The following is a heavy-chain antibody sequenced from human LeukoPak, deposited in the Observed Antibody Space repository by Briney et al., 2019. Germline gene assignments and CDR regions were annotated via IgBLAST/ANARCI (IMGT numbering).Heavy chain of an antibody. CDR1: GFTFSSYG. Sequence: GGSLRFSCAASGFTFSSYGMHWVRQAPGKGLEWVADISYDGSNEYYADSVKGRFTISRDNSKNTLYLLMNSVRAEDTAVYYCAQVYGAGNFYSLFYLDPWGQGTLVTVSS. V-gene: IGHV3-30*18. CDR3: AQVYGAGNFYSLFYLDP. D-gene: IGHD3-10*01. J-gene: IGHJ5*02. CDR2: ISYDGSNE.